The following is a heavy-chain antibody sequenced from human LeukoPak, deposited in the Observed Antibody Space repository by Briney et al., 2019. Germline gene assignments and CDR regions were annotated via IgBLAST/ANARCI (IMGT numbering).Heavy chain of an antibody. D-gene: IGHD1-1*01. CDR1: GFIFDDFG. J-gene: IGHJ4*02. CDR3: TRDETGIDY. CDR2: INWNGDIT. Sequence: GGSLRLSCAASGFIFDDFGMTWVRQAPGKGLEWVSSINWNGDITPYADSVKGRFTISRDNAKNALYLQMNSLRPEDMALYFCTRDETGIDYWGQGTLVTVSS. V-gene: IGHV3-20*04.